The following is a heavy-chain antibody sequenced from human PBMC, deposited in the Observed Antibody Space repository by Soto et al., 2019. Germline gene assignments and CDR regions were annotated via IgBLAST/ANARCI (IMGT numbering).Heavy chain of an antibody. D-gene: IGHD2-2*01. CDR2: ISGSGGST. J-gene: IGHJ5*02. CDR1: GFTFSSYA. V-gene: IGHV3-23*01. CDR3: AKGPRRVGTSCYCP. Sequence: HPGGSLRLSCAASGFTFSSYAMSWVRQAPGKGLEWVSAISGSGGSTYYADSVKGRFTISRDNSKNTLYLQMNSLRAEDTAVYYCAKGPRRVGTSCYCPWGQGNLVTVSS.